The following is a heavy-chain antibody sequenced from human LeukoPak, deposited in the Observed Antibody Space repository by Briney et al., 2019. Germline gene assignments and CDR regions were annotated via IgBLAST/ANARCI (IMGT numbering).Heavy chain of an antibody. J-gene: IGHJ6*02. CDR2: IYSGGST. CDR1: GFTVSSNY. Sequence: GRSLRLSCAASGFTVSSNYMSWVRQAPGKGLEWVSVIYSGGSTYYADSVKGRFTISRDNSKNTLYLQMNSLRAEDTAVYYCARERRGYSYIGNDYYYYGMDVWGQGTTVTVSS. CDR3: ARERRGYSYIGNDYYYYGMDV. D-gene: IGHD5-18*01. V-gene: IGHV3-53*01.